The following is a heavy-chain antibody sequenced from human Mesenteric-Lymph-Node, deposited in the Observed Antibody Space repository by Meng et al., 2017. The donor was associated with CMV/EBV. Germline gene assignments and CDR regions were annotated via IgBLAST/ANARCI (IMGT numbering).Heavy chain of an antibody. CDR2: IKQDGSEK. CDR3: ARDGGVAARRKWFDP. CDR1: GFTFSTYG. J-gene: IGHJ5*02. Sequence: GGCLRLSCAASGFTFSTYGMSWVRQAPGKGLEWVVNIKQDGSEKNYVDSVKGRFTISRDNAKNSLYLQMNSLRGEDTAVYYCARDGGVAARRKWFDPWGQGTLVTVSS. D-gene: IGHD6-6*01. V-gene: IGHV3-7*01.